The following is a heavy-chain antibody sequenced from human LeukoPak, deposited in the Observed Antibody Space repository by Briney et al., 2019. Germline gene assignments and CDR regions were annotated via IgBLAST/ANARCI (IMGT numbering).Heavy chain of an antibody. J-gene: IGHJ4*02. Sequence: PWETLSLTCAVYGGSFSGYYWSWIRQPPGKGLEWIGEINHSGSTNYNPSLKSRVTISVDTSKNQFSLKLSSVTAADTAVYYCARGSLGYYDYVWGSYPKEYYFDYWGQGTLVTVSS. V-gene: IGHV4-34*01. CDR2: INHSGST. CDR3: ARGSLGYYDYVWGSYPKEYYFDY. D-gene: IGHD3-16*02. CDR1: GGSFSGYY.